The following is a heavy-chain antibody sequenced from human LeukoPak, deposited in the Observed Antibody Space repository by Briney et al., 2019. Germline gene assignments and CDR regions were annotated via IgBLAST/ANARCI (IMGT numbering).Heavy chain of an antibody. Sequence: PGGSLRLSCVTSGITFSGFGMHWVRQAPGKGLEWVSVIYSGGSTYYADSVKGRFTISRDNSKNTLYLQMNSLRAEDTAVYYCARSQLSDTYYFDYWGQGTLVTVSS. D-gene: IGHD6-6*01. V-gene: IGHV3-53*01. J-gene: IGHJ4*02. CDR3: ARSQLSDTYYFDY. CDR2: IYSGGST. CDR1: GITFSGFG.